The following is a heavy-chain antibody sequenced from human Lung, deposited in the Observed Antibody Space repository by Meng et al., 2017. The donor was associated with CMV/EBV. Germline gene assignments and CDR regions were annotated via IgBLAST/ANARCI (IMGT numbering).Heavy chain of an antibody. Sequence: LQESGPGLVSPSATLSRTCAVSGGYISSSTYYWAWIRQPPGKGLEWIGSLYDSGSTYYHPSLKSRVTISVDTSKTYFSLKLRSVTAADTAVYYCARDLEYWGQGTLVTVSS. D-gene: IGHD1-1*01. V-gene: IGHV4-39*07. CDR1: GGYISSSTYY. J-gene: IGHJ4*02. CDR2: LYDSGST. CDR3: ARDLEY.